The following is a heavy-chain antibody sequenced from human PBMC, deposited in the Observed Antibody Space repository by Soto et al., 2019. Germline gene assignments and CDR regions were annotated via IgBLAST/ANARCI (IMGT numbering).Heavy chain of an antibody. J-gene: IGHJ4*02. CDR1: GFTFSSHG. V-gene: IGHV3-33*01. CDR3: ARVPGYSYLEPFDY. D-gene: IGHD5-18*01. CDR2: IWYDGSSK. Sequence: GGSLRLSCAASGFTFSSHGMHWVRQAPGKGLEWVAVIWYDGSSKYYADSVKGRFTISRDNSKNTLYLQMNSLRAEDTAVYYCARVPGYSYLEPFDYWGQGTLVTVS.